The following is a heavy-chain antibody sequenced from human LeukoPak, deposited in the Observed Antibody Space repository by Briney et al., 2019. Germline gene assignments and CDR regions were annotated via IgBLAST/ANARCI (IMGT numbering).Heavy chain of an antibody. V-gene: IGHV3-23*01. CDR2: ISGSGGSI. J-gene: IGHJ4*02. CDR3: AKTHSGGNSGYYFDY. D-gene: IGHD4-23*01. CDR1: GFTFNSYA. Sequence: GGSLRLSCAASGFTFNSYAMSWVRQAPGKGLEWVSAISGSGGSIYYADSVKGRFTISRDNSENTLYLQMNSPRAEDTAVYYCAKTHSGGNSGYYFDYWGQGTLVTVSS.